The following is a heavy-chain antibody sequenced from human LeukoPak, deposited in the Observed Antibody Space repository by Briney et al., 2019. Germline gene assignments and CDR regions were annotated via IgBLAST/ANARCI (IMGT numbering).Heavy chain of an antibody. CDR1: GFTFSSYE. D-gene: IGHD3-10*01. J-gene: IGHJ4*02. CDR2: ISSSGSTI. CDR3: ARDPQPLWFGEFYFDY. V-gene: IGHV3-48*03. Sequence: GGSLRLSCAASGFTFSSYEMNWVRQAPGKGLEWVSYISSSGSTIYYADSVKGRFTISRGNAKNSLYLQMNSLRAEDTAVYYCARDPQPLWFGEFYFDYWGQGTLVTVSS.